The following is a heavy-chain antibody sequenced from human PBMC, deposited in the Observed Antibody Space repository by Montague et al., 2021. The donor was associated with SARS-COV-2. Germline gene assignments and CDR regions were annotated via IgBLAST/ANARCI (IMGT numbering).Heavy chain of an antibody. Sequence: SETLSLTCTVSGGSIRGSDYSWGWVRQPTGKGLNWISNIYNSTTTNYNPSLKSRVTIFVDTSKNQFSLKLSSVTAADSAVYYCATCTRYPKTDFGFWGQGTLVTVSS. J-gene: IGHJ4*02. CDR1: GGSIRGSDYS. V-gene: IGHV4-39*01. D-gene: IGHD1-14*01. CDR3: ATCTRYPKTDFGF. CDR2: IYNSTTT.